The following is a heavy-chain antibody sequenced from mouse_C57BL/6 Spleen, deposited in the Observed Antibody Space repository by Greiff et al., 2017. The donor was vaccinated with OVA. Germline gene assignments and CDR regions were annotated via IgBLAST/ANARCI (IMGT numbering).Heavy chain of an antibody. J-gene: IGHJ2*01. CDR3: ARRDSSGYFDY. CDR2: IYPRSGNT. CDR1: GYTFTSYG. Sequence: VKLQQSGAELARPGASVKLSCKASGYTFTSYGISWVKQRTGQGLEWIGEIYPRSGNTYYNEKFKGKATLTADKSSSTAYMELRSLTSEDSAVYFCARRDSSGYFDYWGQGTTLTVSS. D-gene: IGHD3-2*02. V-gene: IGHV1-81*01.